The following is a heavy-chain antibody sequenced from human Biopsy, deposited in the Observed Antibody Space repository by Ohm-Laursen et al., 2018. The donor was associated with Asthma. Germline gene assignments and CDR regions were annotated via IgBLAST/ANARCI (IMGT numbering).Heavy chain of an antibody. CDR1: PGSFSGFF. CDR3: ARGPELDV. J-gene: IGHJ6*02. V-gene: IGHV4-34*01. CDR2: TNERGVT. Sequence: TLSLTCDVYPGSFSGFFWTWIRQSPGKGLEWIGETNERGVTNNNPSLKSRVIISIDTYWNRVSLKLTSVTAADTAVYYCARGPELDVWGQGTTVTVTS.